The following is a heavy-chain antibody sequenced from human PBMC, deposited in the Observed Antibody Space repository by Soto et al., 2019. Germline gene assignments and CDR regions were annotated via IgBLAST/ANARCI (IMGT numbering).Heavy chain of an antibody. CDR3: ARAPPSYGVGVFDY. D-gene: IGHD5-18*01. J-gene: IGHJ4*02. Sequence: GGSLRLSCAASGFAFSSYAMHWVRQAPGKGLEWVAVISYDGSNKYYADSVKGRFTISRDNSKNTLYLQMNSLRAEDTAVYYCARAPPSYGVGVFDYWGQGTLVTVS. CDR1: GFAFSSYA. CDR2: ISYDGSNK. V-gene: IGHV3-30-3*01.